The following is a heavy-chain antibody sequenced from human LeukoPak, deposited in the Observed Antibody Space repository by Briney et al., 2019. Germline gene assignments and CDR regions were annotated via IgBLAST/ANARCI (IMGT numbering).Heavy chain of an antibody. Sequence: PGGSLRLSCAASGFTFSSYWMSWVRQAPGKGLEWVANIKKDGSEKCYVDSVKGRFTISRDNAKTSLYLQINSLRAEDTAVYYCARHLSGVTGYTYGRGIDYWGQGTLVTVSS. D-gene: IGHD5-18*01. V-gene: IGHV3-7*01. CDR3: ARHLSGVTGYTYGRGIDY. J-gene: IGHJ4*02. CDR2: IKKDGSEK. CDR1: GFTFSSYW.